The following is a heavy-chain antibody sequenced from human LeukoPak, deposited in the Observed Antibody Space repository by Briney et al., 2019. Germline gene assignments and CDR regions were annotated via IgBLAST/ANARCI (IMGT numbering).Heavy chain of an antibody. CDR2: TYYRSKWYN. D-gene: IGHD6-13*01. CDR1: GDSVSSNSAA. V-gene: IGHV6-1*01. CDR3: ARVGVAAAGPGWFDP. J-gene: IGHJ5*02. Sequence: SQTLSLTCAISGDSVSSNSAARNWIRQSPSRGLEWLGRTYYRSKWYNDYAVSVKSRITINPDTSKNQFSLQLNSVTPEDTAVYYCARVGVAAAGPGWFDPWGQGTLVTVSS.